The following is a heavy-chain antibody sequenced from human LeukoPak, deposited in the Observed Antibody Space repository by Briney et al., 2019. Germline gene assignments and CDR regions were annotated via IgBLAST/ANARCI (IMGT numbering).Heavy chain of an antibody. CDR3: ARDPDDYGVLDPFDY. CDR2: INSDGSST. D-gene: IGHD4-17*01. CDR1: GFTFSSYW. J-gene: IGHJ4*02. Sequence: PGRSLRLSCAASGFTFSSYWMHWVRQAPGKGLVWVSRINSDGSSTSYADSVKGRFTISRDNAKNTLYLQMNSLRAEDTAVYYCARDPDDYGVLDPFDYWGQGTLVTVSS. V-gene: IGHV3-74*01.